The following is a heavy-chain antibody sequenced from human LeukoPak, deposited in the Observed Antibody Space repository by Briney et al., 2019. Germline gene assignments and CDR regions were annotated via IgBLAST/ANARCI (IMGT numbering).Heavy chain of an antibody. D-gene: IGHD2-2*01. CDR1: GESFSGYF. Sequence: SETLSLTCAVYGESFSGYFWNWIRQPPGKGLEWIGEINHSGSTSNHNPSLKSRVTMSVDTSKNQFSLKLSSVTAADTAVYYCARVGPIVVVPAATRRPYYYYMDVWGKGTTVTVSS. J-gene: IGHJ6*03. V-gene: IGHV4-34*01. CDR2: INHSGSTS. CDR3: ARVGPIVVVPAATRRPYYYYMDV.